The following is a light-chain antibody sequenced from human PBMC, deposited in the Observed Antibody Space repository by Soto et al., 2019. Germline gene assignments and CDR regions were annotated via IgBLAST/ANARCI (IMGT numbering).Light chain of an antibody. V-gene: IGKV4-1*01. CDR3: QQYDSSPLT. J-gene: IGKJ4*01. CDR1: QSVLYSSNNKDS. Sequence: IFMTQARDSLAVALGETATINCTASQSVLYSSNNKDSLAWYQQKPGQPPNVLISWASTRESGVPDRFRGSGSATDLTLTISSLQAEAVAAYYCQQYDSSPLTLGGGTKVDIK. CDR2: WAS.